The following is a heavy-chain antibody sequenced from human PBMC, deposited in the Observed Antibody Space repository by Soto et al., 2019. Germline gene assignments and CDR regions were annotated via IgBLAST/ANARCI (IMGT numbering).Heavy chain of an antibody. CDR1: GGSISSSSYY. J-gene: IGHJ6*03. Sequence: TLSLTCTVSGGSISSSSYYWGWIRQPPGKGLEWIGSIYYSGSTYYNPSLKSRVTISVDTSKNQFSLKLSSVTAADTAVYYCASSPGDYSYYMDVWGKGTTVTVSS. V-gene: IGHV4-39*01. CDR3: ASSPGDYSYYMDV. CDR2: IYYSGST.